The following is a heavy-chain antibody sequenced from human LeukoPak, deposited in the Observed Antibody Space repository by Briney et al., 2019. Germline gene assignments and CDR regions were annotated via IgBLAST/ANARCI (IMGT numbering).Heavy chain of an antibody. J-gene: IGHJ4*02. Sequence: AASVKVSCKASGGTFSSYAISWVRQAPGQGLEWMGRIIPILGIANYAQKFQCRVTITADKSTSTAYMELSSLRSEDTAVYYCARGSIAAAGTGKHFDYWGQGTLVTVSS. CDR1: GGTFSSYA. D-gene: IGHD6-13*01. CDR3: ARGSIAAAGTGKHFDY. V-gene: IGHV1-69*04. CDR2: IIPILGIA.